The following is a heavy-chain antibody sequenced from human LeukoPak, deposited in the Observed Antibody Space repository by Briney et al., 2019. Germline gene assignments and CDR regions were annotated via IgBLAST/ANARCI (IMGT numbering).Heavy chain of an antibody. J-gene: IGHJ4*02. CDR2: ISAYNGNT. Sequence: ASVKVSCKASGYTFTGYYMHWVRQAPGQGLEWMGWISAYNGNTNYAQKLQGRVTMTTDTSTSTAYMELGSLRSDGTAVYYCARDWGIVGASNFDYWGQGTLVTVSS. CDR1: GYTFTGYY. D-gene: IGHD1-26*01. V-gene: IGHV1-18*04. CDR3: ARDWGIVGASNFDY.